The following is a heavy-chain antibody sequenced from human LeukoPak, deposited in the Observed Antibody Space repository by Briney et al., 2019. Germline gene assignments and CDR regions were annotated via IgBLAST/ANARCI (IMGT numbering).Heavy chain of an antibody. V-gene: IGHV4-34*01. D-gene: IGHD3-22*01. Sequence: SETLSLTCAVYGGSFSGYYWSWIRQPPGKGLEWIGEINHSGSTNYNPSLKSRVTISVDTSKNQFSLKLSSVTAADTAVYYCARYVSPDYYDSSGYHVEDGHYGMDVWGQGTTVTVSS. CDR3: ARYVSPDYYDSSGYHVEDGHYGMDV. CDR2: INHSGST. CDR1: GGSFSGYY. J-gene: IGHJ6*02.